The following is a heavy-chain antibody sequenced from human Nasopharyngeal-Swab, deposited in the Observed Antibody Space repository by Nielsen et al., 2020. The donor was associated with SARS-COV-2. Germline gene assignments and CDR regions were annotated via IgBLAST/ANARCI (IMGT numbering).Heavy chain of an antibody. D-gene: IGHD4-17*01. Sequence: SETLSLTCAVYGGSFSGYYWSWIRQPPGKGLEWIGEINHSGSPNYNPSLKSRVTISVDTSKNQFSLKLSSVTAADTAVYYCARGHDYGAYATYDYWGQGTLVTVSS. V-gene: IGHV4-34*01. J-gene: IGHJ4*02. CDR3: ARGHDYGAYATYDY. CDR1: GGSFSGYY. CDR2: INHSGSP.